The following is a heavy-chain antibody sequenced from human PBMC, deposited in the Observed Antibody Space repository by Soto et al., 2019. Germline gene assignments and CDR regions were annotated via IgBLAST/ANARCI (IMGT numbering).Heavy chain of an antibody. CDR1: GFTSHG. CDR2: ISYDGSHK. D-gene: IGHD3-22*01. Sequence: GGSLRLSCAASGFTSHGMHWVRQAPGKGLEWVAVISYDGSHKYYAVSVKGRFTISRDNSKNALYLQMNSLTAEDTAVYYCASGKYSYDSSGYYTFEYYFLYWGQGTLVTVSS. V-gene: IGHV3-30*03. J-gene: IGHJ4*02. CDR3: ASGKYSYDSSGYYTFEYYFLY.